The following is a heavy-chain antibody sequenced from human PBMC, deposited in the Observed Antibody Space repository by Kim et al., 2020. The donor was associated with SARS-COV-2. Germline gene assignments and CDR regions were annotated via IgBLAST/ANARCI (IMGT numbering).Heavy chain of an antibody. J-gene: IGHJ3*02. CDR3: LSWYDAFDI. V-gene: IGHV1-24*01. D-gene: IGHD6-13*01. CDR2: GET. Sequence: GETIYAQKFQGRVTMTEDTSTDTAYMELSSLRSEDTAVYYCLSWYDAFDIWGQGTMVTVSS.